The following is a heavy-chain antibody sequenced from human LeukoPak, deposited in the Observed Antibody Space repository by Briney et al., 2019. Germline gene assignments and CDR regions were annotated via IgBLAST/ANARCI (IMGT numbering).Heavy chain of an antibody. D-gene: IGHD3-22*01. CDR1: GFTFSSYS. J-gene: IGHJ4*02. CDR2: ISSSSSYI. V-gene: IGHV3-21*01. Sequence: GGSLRLSCAASGFTFSSYSMNWVRQAPGKGLEWVSSISSSSSYIYYADSVKGRFTISRDNAKNSLYLQMNSLRAEDTAVYYCARGDYYYDSSGYHNQNFDYWGQGTLVTVSS. CDR3: ARGDYYYDSSGYHNQNFDY.